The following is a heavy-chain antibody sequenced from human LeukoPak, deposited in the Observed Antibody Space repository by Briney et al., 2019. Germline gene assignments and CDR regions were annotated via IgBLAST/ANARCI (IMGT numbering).Heavy chain of an antibody. J-gene: IGHJ2*01. Sequence: PSETLSLTCAVYGGSFSGYYWNWIRQPPGKGLEWIGEINHSGSTNYNPSLKSRVTISVDTSKNQFSLKLSSVTAADTAVYYCARGGSKWLARYFDLWGRGTLVTVSS. CDR3: ARGGSKWLARYFDL. V-gene: IGHV4-34*01. CDR1: GGSFSGYY. CDR2: INHSGST. D-gene: IGHD3-22*01.